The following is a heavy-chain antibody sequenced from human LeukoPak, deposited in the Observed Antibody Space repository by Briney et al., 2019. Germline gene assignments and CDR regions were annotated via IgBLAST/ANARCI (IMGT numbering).Heavy chain of an antibody. CDR1: AFTFSSYG. D-gene: IGHD5-24*01. V-gene: IGHV3-30*18. Sequence: GGSLRLSCAASAFTFSSYGMHWVRQAPGKGLEWVAAISYGGSNEYYADSVKGRFTISRDNSKNTLHLQMNSLRAEDTAVYYCAKPYKYGVRDVHFDYWGQGTLVTVSS. J-gene: IGHJ4*02. CDR2: ISYGGSNE. CDR3: AKPYKYGVRDVHFDY.